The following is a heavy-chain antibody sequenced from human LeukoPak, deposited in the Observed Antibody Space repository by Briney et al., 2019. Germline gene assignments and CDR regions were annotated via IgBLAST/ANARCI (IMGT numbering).Heavy chain of an antibody. J-gene: IGHJ4*02. D-gene: IGHD6-13*01. CDR3: ARDGGSSSWYSY. Sequence: GGSLRLSCAASGFTFSSYAMHWVRQAPGKGLEWVANIKPGGSEKYYVDSVKGRFTISRDNSKNTLYLQMNSLRAEDTAVYYCARDGGSSSWYSYWGQGTLVTVSS. CDR1: GFTFSSYA. V-gene: IGHV3-7*01. CDR2: IKPGGSEK.